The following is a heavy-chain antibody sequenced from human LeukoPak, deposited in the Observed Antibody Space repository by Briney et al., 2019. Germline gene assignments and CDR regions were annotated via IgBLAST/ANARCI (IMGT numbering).Heavy chain of an antibody. Sequence: PGGSLRLSCAASGFTFSDYYMSWIRQAPGKGLEWVSAISGSGGSTYYADYVKGRFTISRDNSNNTLYVQMNSLRAEDTAVYFCAKSRSGSANWALQIFDNWGQGTLVTVSS. CDR2: ISGSGGST. J-gene: IGHJ4*02. CDR3: AKSRSGSANWALQIFDN. D-gene: IGHD1-1*01. CDR1: GFTFSDYY. V-gene: IGHV3-23*01.